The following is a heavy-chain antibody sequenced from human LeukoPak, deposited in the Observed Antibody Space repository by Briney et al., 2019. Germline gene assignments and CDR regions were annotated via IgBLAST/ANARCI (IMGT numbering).Heavy chain of an antibody. V-gene: IGHV3-30-3*01. Sequence: GMSLRLSCAASGFTLSENNVHWVRQAPGKGLEWVALISNDGNSKDYADSVKGRFTLSGDNSKTTVYLQMNSLRAEDTAVYYCARESSSLTYYDILTGFPPDYWGQGTLVTVSS. CDR1: GFTLSENN. CDR3: ARESSSLTYYDILTGFPPDY. J-gene: IGHJ4*02. CDR2: ISNDGNSK. D-gene: IGHD3-9*01.